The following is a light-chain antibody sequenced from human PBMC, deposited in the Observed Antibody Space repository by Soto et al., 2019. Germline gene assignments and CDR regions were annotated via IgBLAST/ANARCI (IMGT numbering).Light chain of an antibody. Sequence: EIVLVQSPGTLSLSPGERATLSCRASQSLAGNYLAWYQQKPGQDPRLLIDGASTRATGTPDRFSGSGSGTDFTLTISRLEPEDFAVYYCQQYGTSPPLTFGGGTKVEIK. CDR1: QSLAGNY. CDR2: GAS. V-gene: IGKV3-20*01. CDR3: QQYGTSPPLT. J-gene: IGKJ4*01.